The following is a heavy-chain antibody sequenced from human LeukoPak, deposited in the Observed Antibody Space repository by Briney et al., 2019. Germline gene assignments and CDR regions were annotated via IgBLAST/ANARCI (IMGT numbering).Heavy chain of an antibody. J-gene: IGHJ5*02. V-gene: IGHV3-53*01. D-gene: IGHD2-2*01. CDR2: IFSGNNA. CDR1: GFTVSSKY. Sequence: PGGSLRLSCAASGFTVSSKYMGWARQAPGKGLEWVSIIFSGNNAYYVDSVKGRFTISRDNSKNTVYLQMNSLRAEDTAVYYCARDFGLGYCDSTSCYGWFDPWGQGTLVTVSP. CDR3: ARDFGLGYCDSTSCYGWFDP.